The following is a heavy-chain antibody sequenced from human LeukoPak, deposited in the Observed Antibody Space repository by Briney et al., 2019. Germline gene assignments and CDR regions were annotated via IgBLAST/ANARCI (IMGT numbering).Heavy chain of an antibody. Sequence: PSETLSLTCAVYGGSFSGYYWSWIRQPPGKGLEWIGEINHSGSTNYNPSLKSRVTISVDTSKNQFSLKLSSVTAADTAVYYCARYRRGQWLVQQRWFDPWGQGTLVTVSS. CDR2: INHSGST. CDR3: ARYRRGQWLVQQRWFDP. CDR1: GGSFSGYY. D-gene: IGHD6-19*01. V-gene: IGHV4-34*01. J-gene: IGHJ5*02.